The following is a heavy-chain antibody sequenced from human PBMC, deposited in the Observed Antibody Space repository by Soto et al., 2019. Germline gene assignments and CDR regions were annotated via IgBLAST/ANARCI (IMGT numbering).Heavy chain of an antibody. CDR3: ARPSSGYVGY. CDR1: GFTFSDDY. D-gene: IGHD3-22*01. Sequence: PGESLSLSCAASGFTFSDDYMSWIRQAPGKGLEWVSYISSSSSDTNYADSVKGRFTIFRDNAKNSLYLHMNCLRAEVMAVYYCARPSSGYVGYWGQGTLVTVSS. CDR2: ISSSSSDT. V-gene: IGHV3-11*06. J-gene: IGHJ4*02.